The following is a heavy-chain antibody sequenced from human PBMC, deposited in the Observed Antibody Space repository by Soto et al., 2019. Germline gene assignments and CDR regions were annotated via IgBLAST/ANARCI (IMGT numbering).Heavy chain of an antibody. V-gene: IGHV3-53*01. Sequence: GGSLRLSCAASGFTVSSNYMSWVRQAPGKGLEWVSVIYSGGSTYYADSVKGRFTISRDNSKNTLYLQMNSLRAEDTAVYYCARSVYYYHSRPYSTSFCGPATLVTVSA. CDR3: ARSVYYYHSRPYSTSF. CDR1: GFTVSSNY. CDR2: IYSGGST. D-gene: IGHD3-22*01. J-gene: IGHJ1*01.